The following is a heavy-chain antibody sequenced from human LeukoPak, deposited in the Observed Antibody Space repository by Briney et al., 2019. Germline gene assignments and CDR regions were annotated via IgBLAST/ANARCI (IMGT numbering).Heavy chain of an antibody. V-gene: IGHV4-4*02. CDR3: ARGGSWYPSDWFDP. Sequence: SETLSLTCAVSGGSISSSNWWNWVRQPPGKGLEWIGEIYHSGSTNYNPSLKSRVTISVDKSKNQFSLKLSSVTAADTAVYYCARGGSWYPSDWFDPWGQGTLVTVSS. D-gene: IGHD6-13*01. CDR2: IYHSGST. CDR1: GGSISSSNW. J-gene: IGHJ5*02.